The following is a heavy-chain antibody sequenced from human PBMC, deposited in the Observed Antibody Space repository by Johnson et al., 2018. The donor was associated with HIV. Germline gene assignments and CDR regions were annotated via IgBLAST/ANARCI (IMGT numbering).Heavy chain of an antibody. V-gene: IGHV3-30-3*01. D-gene: IGHD3-16*01. Sequence: QVQLVESGGGVVQPGRSLRLSCAASGFTFSNYAIHWVRQPPGKGLEWVAVISYDGTNKYYADSVQGRFSISRDNSKNTLYLQMNSLRVEDTAVYYCANLIGGGIWGQGTMVTVSS. CDR2: ISYDGTNK. CDR1: GFTFSNYA. J-gene: IGHJ3*02. CDR3: ANLIGGGI.